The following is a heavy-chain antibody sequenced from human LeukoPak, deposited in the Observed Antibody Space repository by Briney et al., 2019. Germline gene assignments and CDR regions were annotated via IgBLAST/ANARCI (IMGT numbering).Heavy chain of an antibody. CDR1: GGSISSYY. J-gene: IGHJ6*02. Sequence: SETLSLTCTVSGGSISSYYWSWIRQPPGKGLEWIGYIYYSGSTNYNPSLKSRVTISVDTSKNQFSLKLSSVTAADTAVYYCARTSTKGIYYYYYYGMDVWGQGTTVTVSS. V-gene: IGHV4-59*01. CDR3: ARTSTKGIYYYYYYGMDV. CDR2: IYYSGST. D-gene: IGHD5/OR15-5a*01.